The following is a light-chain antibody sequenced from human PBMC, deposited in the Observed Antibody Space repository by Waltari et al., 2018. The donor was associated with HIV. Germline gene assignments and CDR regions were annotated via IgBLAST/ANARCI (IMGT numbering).Light chain of an antibody. J-gene: IGLJ2*01. V-gene: IGLV2-8*01. CDR3: SSFAPTNKFYVL. CDR2: EVT. CDR1: SSDIGGYNY. Sequence: QSTLTQPPSASGSPGQSVTIPCPGPSSDIGGYNYVSWYQHHPGKAPKLIMTEVTKRPSGVPDRFSGSKSGNTASLTVSGLQADDEALYYCSSFAPTNKFYVLFGGGTTLTVL.